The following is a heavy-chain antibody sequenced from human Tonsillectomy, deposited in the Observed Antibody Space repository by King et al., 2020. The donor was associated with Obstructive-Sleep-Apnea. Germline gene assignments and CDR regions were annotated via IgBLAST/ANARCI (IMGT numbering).Heavy chain of an antibody. CDR1: GGSISSKTSY. CDR2: SYYRGST. CDR3: AGVMAAAADYDMDV. Sequence: QLQESGPGLVKPSETLSLACSVSGGSISSKTSYWGWIRQPPGKGLEWIGCSYYRGSTSYKPSLKSRVMIYVDTSKNQFSLRLTSGTAADAAVYYCAGVMAAAADYDMDVWGQGTTVTVSS. J-gene: IGHJ6*02. V-gene: IGHV4-39*07. D-gene: IGHD6-13*01.